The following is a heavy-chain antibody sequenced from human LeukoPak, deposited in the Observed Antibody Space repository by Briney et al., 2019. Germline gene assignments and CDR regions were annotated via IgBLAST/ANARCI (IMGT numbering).Heavy chain of an antibody. Sequence: SETLSLTCGVSGGSVTSTNWWTWVRQPPAKGLEWIGAVHLDGRTNYNPSLKSRLTMSVDLSENHVTLKLTSVTAADTAVYYCAREGGFYRPLDYSGQGTLVTVSS. D-gene: IGHD3-3*01. CDR1: GGSVTSTNW. V-gene: IGHV4-4*02. J-gene: IGHJ4*02. CDR2: VHLDGRT. CDR3: AREGGFYRPLDY.